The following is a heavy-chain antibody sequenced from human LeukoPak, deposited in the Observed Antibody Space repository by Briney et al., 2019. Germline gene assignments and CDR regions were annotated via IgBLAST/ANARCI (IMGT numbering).Heavy chain of an antibody. V-gene: IGHV3-74*01. D-gene: IGHD1-14*01. CDR1: GFTYSRYW. CDR2: INSDGSST. Sequence: PGGSLRLTCAASGFTYSRYWMHWVRQAPGKGLVWVSHINSDGSSTSYADSVKGRFTISRDNAKNTLYLQMNSLRAEDTAVYYCARSLAEWGQGTLVTVSS. CDR3: ARSLAE. J-gene: IGHJ1*01.